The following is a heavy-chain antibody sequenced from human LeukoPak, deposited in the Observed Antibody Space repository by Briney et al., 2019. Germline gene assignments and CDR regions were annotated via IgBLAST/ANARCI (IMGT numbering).Heavy chain of an antibody. CDR1: GFTVSSNY. CDR3: AREDGYKISLDY. D-gene: IGHD5-24*01. CDR2: IYSGGST. J-gene: IGHJ4*02. V-gene: IGHV3-53*01. Sequence: GGSLRLSCAASGFTVSSNYMSWVRQAPGKGLEWVSVIYSGGSTYYADSVKGRFTISRDNSKNTLYLQMNSLRAEDTAVYYCAREDGYKISLDYWGQGTLVTVSS.